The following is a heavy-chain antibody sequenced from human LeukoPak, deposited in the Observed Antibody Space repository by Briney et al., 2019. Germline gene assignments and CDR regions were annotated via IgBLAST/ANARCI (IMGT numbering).Heavy chain of an antibody. D-gene: IGHD1-26*01. CDR1: GFTFSSYA. CDR3: ARSPYSIGGSPLEDAFDI. V-gene: IGHV3-30-3*01. CDR2: ISYDGSNK. Sequence: PGGSLRLSCAASGFTFSSYAMHWVRQAPGKGLEWVAVISYDGSNKYHADSVKGRFTISRDNSKNTLYLQMNSLRAEDTAVYYCARSPYSIGGSPLEDAFDIWGQGTMVTVSS. J-gene: IGHJ3*02.